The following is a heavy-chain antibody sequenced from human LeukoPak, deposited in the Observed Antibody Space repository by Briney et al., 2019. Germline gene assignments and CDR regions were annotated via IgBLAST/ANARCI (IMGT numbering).Heavy chain of an antibody. V-gene: IGHV3-7*02. CDR1: GFTFSSYW. CDR2: IKQVVSEK. J-gene: IGHJ6*02. CDR3: ARIIDYYGTDV. Sequence: GGSLRLSCAASGFTFSSYWMSWVRPAPGKGLEWVAKIKQVVSEKYYVDSVKGRFPISRDNAKNSLYPQMNSLRAEDTAAYYCARIIDYYGTDVWGEGPTVTLP.